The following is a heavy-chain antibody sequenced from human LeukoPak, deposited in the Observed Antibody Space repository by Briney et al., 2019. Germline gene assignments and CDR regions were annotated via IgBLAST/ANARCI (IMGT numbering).Heavy chain of an antibody. CDR2: INHSGST. J-gene: IGHJ6*02. CDR3: AHVVALYGMDV. V-gene: IGHV4-34*01. CDR1: GGSFSGYY. D-gene: IGHD2-2*01. Sequence: PSETLSLTCVVYGGSFSGYYWSWIRQPPGKGLEWIGEINHSGSTNYNPSLKSRVTISVDTSKNQFSLKLSSVTAADTAVYYCAHVVALYGMDVWGQGTTVTVSS.